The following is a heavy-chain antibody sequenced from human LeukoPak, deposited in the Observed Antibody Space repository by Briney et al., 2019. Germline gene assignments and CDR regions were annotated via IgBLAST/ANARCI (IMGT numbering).Heavy chain of an antibody. CDR1: GYTFTSYD. J-gene: IGHJ5*02. D-gene: IGHD3-10*01. CDR2: MNPNSGNT. V-gene: IGHV1-8*01. Sequence: ASVKVSCKASGYTFTSYDINWVRQATGQGLEWMGWMNPNSGNTGYAQKFQGRVTMTRNTSISTAYMELSSLRSEDTAVYYCVRGNYGSGSYVVWFDPWGQGTLVTVSS. CDR3: VRGNYGSGSYVVWFDP.